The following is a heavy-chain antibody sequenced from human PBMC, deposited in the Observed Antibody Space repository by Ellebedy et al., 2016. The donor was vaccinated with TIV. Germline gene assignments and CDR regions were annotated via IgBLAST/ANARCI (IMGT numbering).Heavy chain of an antibody. D-gene: IGHD4-17*01. Sequence: GESLKISCAASGFTFRYYAMNWVRQAPGKGLEWVSSISGSSTYISYAGSVKGRFTISRDNAKNSLYLQMNSLRAEDTAVYYCARKVPAPTTVPPNWYFDLWGRGTLVTVSS. V-gene: IGHV3-21*01. CDR3: ARKVPAPTTVPPNWYFDL. J-gene: IGHJ2*01. CDR2: ISGSSTYI. CDR1: GFTFRYYA.